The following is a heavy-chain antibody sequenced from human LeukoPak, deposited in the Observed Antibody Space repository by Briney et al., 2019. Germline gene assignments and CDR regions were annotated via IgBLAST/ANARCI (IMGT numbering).Heavy chain of an antibody. D-gene: IGHD1-14*01. CDR2: ISSNGGST. Sequence: GGSLRLSRAASGFTFSSYAMHWVRQAPGKGLEYVSAISSNGGSTYYANSVKGRFTISRDNSKNTLYLQMGSLRAEDMAVYYCAKGAYRVDHFYYMDVWGQGTTVTVSS. V-gene: IGHV3-64*01. J-gene: IGHJ6*03. CDR3: AKGAYRVDHFYYMDV. CDR1: GFTFSSYA.